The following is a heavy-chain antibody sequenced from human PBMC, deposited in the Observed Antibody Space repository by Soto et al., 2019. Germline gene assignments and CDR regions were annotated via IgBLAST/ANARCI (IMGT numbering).Heavy chain of an antibody. CDR1: GFTFSSYA. V-gene: IGHV3-23*01. D-gene: IGHD3-22*01. CDR3: AKVGYYDSSGYSNTNYYYGMDV. CDR2: ISGSGGSK. Sequence: GGSLRLSCAASGFTFSSYAMSWVRQAPGKGLEWVSAISGSGGSKYYADSVKGRFTISRDNSKNTLYLQMNSLRAEDTAVYYCAKVGYYDSSGYSNTNYYYGMDVWGQGTTVTVSS. J-gene: IGHJ6*02.